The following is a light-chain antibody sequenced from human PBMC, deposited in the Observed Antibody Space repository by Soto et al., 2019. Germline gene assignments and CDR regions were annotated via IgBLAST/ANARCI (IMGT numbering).Light chain of an antibody. V-gene: IGKV3-15*01. CDR2: GAS. CDR1: ESVRSN. Sequence: EIVMTQSPATLSVPPGDRATLSCRASESVRSNLAWYQQKPGQAPRLLIHGASIRAADIPARFSGSGSGTQFTLTISTVQSEDFAVYYCQQYYDWPTLTFGQGTRLE. CDR3: QQYYDWPTLT. J-gene: IGKJ5*01.